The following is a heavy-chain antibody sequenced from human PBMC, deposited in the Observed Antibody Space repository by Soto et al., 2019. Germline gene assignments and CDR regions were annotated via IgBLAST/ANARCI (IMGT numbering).Heavy chain of an antibody. Sequence: SVKVSCKASGYTFTIYGISWVRQAPGQGLEWMGRIIPILGIANYAQKFQGRVTITADKSTSTAYMELSSLRSEDTAVYYCARSEGNYYYYYMDVWGKGTTVTVSS. CDR3: ARSEGNYYYYYMDV. V-gene: IGHV1-69*04. CDR2: IIPILGIA. J-gene: IGHJ6*03. CDR1: GYTFTIYG.